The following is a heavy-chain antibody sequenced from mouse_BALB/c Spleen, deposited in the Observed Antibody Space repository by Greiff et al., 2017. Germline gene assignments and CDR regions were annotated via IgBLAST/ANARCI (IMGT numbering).Heavy chain of an antibody. CDR3: ARQDYRAFFDY. CDR1: GFTFSSYA. CDR2: ISSGGST. V-gene: IGHV5-6-5*01. D-gene: IGHD2-14*01. J-gene: IGHJ2*01. Sequence: EVKLMESGGGLVKPGGSLKLSCAASGFTFSSYAMSWVRQTPEKRLEWVASISSGGSTYYPDSVKGRFTISRDNARNILYLQMSSLRSEDTAMYYCARQDYRAFFDYWGQGTTLTVSS.